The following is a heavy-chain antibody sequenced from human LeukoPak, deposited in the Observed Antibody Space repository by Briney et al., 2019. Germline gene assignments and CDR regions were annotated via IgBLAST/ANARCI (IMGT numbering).Heavy chain of an antibody. Sequence: PSETLSLTCTVSGGSISSSSYYWGWIRQPPGKGLEWIGSIYYSGSTYYNPSLKSRVTISVDTSKNQFSLKLSSVTAADTAVYYCAKPHYDFWSGYSLGGFDYWGQGTLVTVSS. CDR3: AKPHYDFWSGYSLGGFDY. CDR1: GGSISSSSYY. D-gene: IGHD3-3*01. V-gene: IGHV4-39*01. J-gene: IGHJ4*02. CDR2: IYYSGST.